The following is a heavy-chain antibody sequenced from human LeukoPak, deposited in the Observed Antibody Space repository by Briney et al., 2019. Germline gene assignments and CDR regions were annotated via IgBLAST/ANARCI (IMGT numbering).Heavy chain of an antibody. Sequence: ASVKVSCKASGYTFTSYAINWVRQAPGQGLEWMGWINTETGNSTFAQDFTGRFVFSLETSVSTAYLQINNLKAEDTAVYYCARARIIALRGITNMGFDPWGQGTLVTVSS. CDR3: ARARIIALRGITNMGFDP. J-gene: IGHJ5*02. D-gene: IGHD3-10*01. CDR2: INTETGNS. V-gene: IGHV7-4-1*02. CDR1: GYTFTSYA.